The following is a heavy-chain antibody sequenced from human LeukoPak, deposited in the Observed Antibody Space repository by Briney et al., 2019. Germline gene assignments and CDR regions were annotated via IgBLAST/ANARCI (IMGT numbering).Heavy chain of an antibody. CDR1: GFTFSSYA. D-gene: IGHD4-11*01. Sequence: GGSLRLSCAASGFTFSSYAMSWVRQAPGKGLEWVSAISGSGGSTYYADSVKGRFTISRDNSKNTLYLQMNSLRAEDTAVYYCARSDVSTVTTPFDYWGQGTLVTVSS. J-gene: IGHJ4*02. CDR2: ISGSGGST. V-gene: IGHV3-23*01. CDR3: ARSDVSTVTTPFDY.